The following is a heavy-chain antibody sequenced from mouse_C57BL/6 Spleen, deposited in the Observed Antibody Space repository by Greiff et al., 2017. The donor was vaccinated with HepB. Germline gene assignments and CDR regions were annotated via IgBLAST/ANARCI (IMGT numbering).Heavy chain of an antibody. Sequence: QVQLKQSGAELARPGASVKLSCKASGYTFTSYGISWVKQRTGQGLEWIGEIYPRSGNTYYNEKFKGKATLTADKSSSTAYMELRSLTSEDSAVYFCASGIITTVDYYAMDYWGQGTSVTVSS. CDR2: IYPRSGNT. D-gene: IGHD1-1*01. J-gene: IGHJ4*01. V-gene: IGHV1-81*01. CDR1: GYTFTSYG. CDR3: ASGIITTVDYYAMDY.